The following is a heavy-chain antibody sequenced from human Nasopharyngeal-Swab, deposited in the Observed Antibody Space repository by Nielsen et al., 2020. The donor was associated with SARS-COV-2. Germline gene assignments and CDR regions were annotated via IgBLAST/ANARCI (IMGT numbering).Heavy chain of an antibody. J-gene: IGHJ4*02. D-gene: IGHD2-15*01. CDR1: GFTFSSYG. V-gene: IGHV3-30*18. Sequence: GESLKISCAASGFTFSSYGMHWVRQAPGKGLEWVAVISYDGSNKYYADSVKGRFTISRDNSKNTLYLQMNSLRAEDTAVYYCAKVAGAYCSGGSCSTGYFDYWRQGTLVTVSS. CDR2: ISYDGSNK. CDR3: AKVAGAYCSGGSCSTGYFDY.